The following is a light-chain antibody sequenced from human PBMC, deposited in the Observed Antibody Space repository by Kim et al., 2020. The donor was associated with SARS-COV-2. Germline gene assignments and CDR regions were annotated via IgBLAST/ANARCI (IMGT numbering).Light chain of an antibody. CDR3: TSYADRNKWV. CDR1: RSDVGGYKY. V-gene: IGLV2-8*01. Sequence: GQSVTISCTGTRSDVGGYKYVSWYQQRPGKAPKLIIYEVNKRPSGVPDRFSGSKSGDTASLTVSGLQAEDEADYWCTSYADRNKWVFGGGTQLTVL. CDR2: EVN. J-gene: IGLJ3*02.